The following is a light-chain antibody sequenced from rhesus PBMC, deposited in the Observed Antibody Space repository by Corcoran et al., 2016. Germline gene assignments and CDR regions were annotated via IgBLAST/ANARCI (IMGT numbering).Light chain of an antibody. Sequence: DIVMTQTPLSLPVTPGEPASISCRSSQSLLDSEDGNTYLDWYLQKPGQSPQLLIYDVSNRASGVPDRFSGRGSDTDFTLKISRVEAEDVGVYYCMQPLEFPYSFGQGTKVEIK. CDR2: DVS. CDR1: QSLLDSEDGNTY. CDR3: MQPLEFPYS. V-gene: IGKV2-104*02. J-gene: IGKJ2*01.